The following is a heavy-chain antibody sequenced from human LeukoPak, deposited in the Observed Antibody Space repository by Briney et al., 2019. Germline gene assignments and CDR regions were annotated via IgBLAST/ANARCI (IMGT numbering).Heavy chain of an antibody. J-gene: IGHJ4*02. Sequence: PSETLSLTCTVSGGPISTYYWSWIRQPPGKGLEWIGYIFYSGNTHYNPSLESRVSMSVETSQNQFSLRLTSVTAADTAVYYCARARALQTSPFDCWGQGTLVTVSS. CDR1: GGPISTYY. V-gene: IGHV4-59*01. CDR2: IFYSGNT. D-gene: IGHD4-11*01. CDR3: ARARALQTSPFDC.